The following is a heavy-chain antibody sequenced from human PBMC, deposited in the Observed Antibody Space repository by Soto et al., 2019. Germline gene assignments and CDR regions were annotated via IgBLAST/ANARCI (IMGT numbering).Heavy chain of an antibody. D-gene: IGHD4-17*01. CDR2: IYSGGYT. CDR3: AKETVGPFDY. J-gene: IGHJ4*02. V-gene: IGHV3-53*01. Sequence: EVQLVESGGGLIQPGGSLTLSCAASGFSVSNNHMNWVRQAPGKGLEWVSLIYSGGYTYYADSVKGRFTISRDNSKITFLVQMDSMRVDGTAVYFCAKETVGPFDYWGQGALVTVAS. CDR1: GFSVSNNH.